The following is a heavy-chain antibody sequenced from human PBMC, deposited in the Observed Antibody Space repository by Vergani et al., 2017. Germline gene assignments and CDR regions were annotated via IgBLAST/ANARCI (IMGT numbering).Heavy chain of an antibody. CDR1: GFTVSSNY. D-gene: IGHD6-13*01. V-gene: IGHV3-53*04. Sequence: EVQLVESGGGLVQPGGSLRLSCAASGFTVSSNYMSWVRQAPGKGLEWVSVIYSGGSTYYADSVKGRFTISRHNSKNTLYLQMNSLRAEDTAVYYCARGYLGSSWSYYFDYWGQGTLVTVSS. CDR2: IYSGGST. CDR3: ARGYLGSSWSYYFDY. J-gene: IGHJ4*02.